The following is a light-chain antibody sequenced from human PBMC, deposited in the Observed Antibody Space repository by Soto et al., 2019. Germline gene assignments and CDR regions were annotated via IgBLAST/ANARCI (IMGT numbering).Light chain of an antibody. J-gene: IGKJ1*01. Sequence: DIQLTQSPPTLSASVGDRVTITCRASQSIRYYLAWYQQMPGKAPKLLIYGASSLQSGVPSRFSGSGSGTEFTLTISSLQPDDFATYFCQHHNSYSQTFGQGTQVAIK. CDR2: GAS. V-gene: IGKV1-5*01. CDR1: QSIRYY. CDR3: QHHNSYSQT.